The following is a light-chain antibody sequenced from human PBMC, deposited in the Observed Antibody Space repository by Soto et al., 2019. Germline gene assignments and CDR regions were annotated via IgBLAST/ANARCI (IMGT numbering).Light chain of an antibody. CDR1: SSDVGGSDY. Sequence: QSVLTQPRSVSGSPGQSVTISCTGSSSDVGGSDYVSWFQHYPGKAPKVMIYDVNRRPSGVPDRFSGSKSGNTASLTISGLQAEDEADYYCCSHAGTYTFRVFGTGTKLTVL. J-gene: IGLJ1*01. CDR2: DVN. V-gene: IGLV2-11*01. CDR3: CSHAGTYTFRV.